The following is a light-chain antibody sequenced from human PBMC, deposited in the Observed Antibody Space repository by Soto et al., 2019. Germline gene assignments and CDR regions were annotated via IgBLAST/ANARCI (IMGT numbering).Light chain of an antibody. J-gene: IGLJ2*01. CDR1: SSDVGGYNY. Sequence: ALTQPASVSGSPGQSITISCTGTSSDVGGYNYVSWYQQHPGKAPKLMIYEVSNRPSGVSNRFSGSKSGNTASLTISGLQAEDEADYYCSSYTSSSTVVFGGGTKVTVL. CDR2: EVS. V-gene: IGLV2-14*01. CDR3: SSYTSSSTVV.